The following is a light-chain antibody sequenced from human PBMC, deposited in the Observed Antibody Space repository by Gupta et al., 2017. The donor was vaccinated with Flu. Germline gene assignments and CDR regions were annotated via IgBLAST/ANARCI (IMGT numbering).Light chain of an antibody. V-gene: IGLV2-23*02. Sequence: TITCTRTRSAFASGNTVYCYHLHPAKAPNILLYEVNKRHSGAANAVSGSKSGTTAALTISGLPAEDEAAYYCCSYAGSTTGDRVFGTGTKVTVL. CDR1: RSAFASGNT. CDR2: EVN. CDR3: CSYAGSTTGDRV. J-gene: IGLJ1*01.